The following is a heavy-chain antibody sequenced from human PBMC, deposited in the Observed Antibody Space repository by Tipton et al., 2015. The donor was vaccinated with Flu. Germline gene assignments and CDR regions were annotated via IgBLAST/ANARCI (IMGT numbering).Heavy chain of an antibody. CDR1: GGSFSGYY. Sequence: TLSLTCAVYGGSFSGYYWSWIRQPPGKGLEWIGEINHSGSTNYNPSLKSRVTISVDTSKNQFSLKLSSVTAADTAVYYCARGRYYYGSGSRRMGFGCYYYGMDVWGQGTTVTVSS. D-gene: IGHD3-10*01. CDR2: INHSGST. CDR3: ARGRYYYGSGSRRMGFGCYYYGMDV. V-gene: IGHV4-34*01. J-gene: IGHJ6*02.